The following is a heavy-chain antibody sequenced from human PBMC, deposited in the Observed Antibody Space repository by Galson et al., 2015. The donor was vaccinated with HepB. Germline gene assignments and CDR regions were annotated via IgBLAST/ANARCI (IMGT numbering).Heavy chain of an antibody. CDR1: GFTFSSYS. Sequence: SLRLSCAASGFTFSSYSMNWVRQAPGKGLEWVSSISSSSSYIYYADSVKGRFTISRDNAKNSLYLQMNSLRAEDTAVYYCARDSNWGNLYRLPLDYWGQGTLVTVSS. CDR2: ISSSSSYI. CDR3: ARDSNWGNLYRLPLDY. D-gene: IGHD7-27*01. J-gene: IGHJ4*02. V-gene: IGHV3-21*01.